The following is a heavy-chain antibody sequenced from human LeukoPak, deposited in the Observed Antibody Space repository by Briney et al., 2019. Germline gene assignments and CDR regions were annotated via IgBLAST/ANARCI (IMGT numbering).Heavy chain of an antibody. CDR2: INPNSGGT. Sequence: ASVKVSCKASGYTFTGYYMHWVRQAPGQGLEWMGWINPNSGGTNYAQKLQGRVTMTRDTSISTAYMELSRLRSDDTAVYYCARDPGQGYYYGDCYYMDVWGKGTTVTVSS. J-gene: IGHJ6*03. CDR3: ARDPGQGYYYGDCYYMDV. CDR1: GYTFTGYY. V-gene: IGHV1-2*02. D-gene: IGHD3-10*01.